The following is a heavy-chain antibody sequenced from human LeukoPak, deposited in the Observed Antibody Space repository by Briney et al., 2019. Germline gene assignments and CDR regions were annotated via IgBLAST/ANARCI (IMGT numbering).Heavy chain of an antibody. V-gene: IGHV1-8*01. CDR3: ARAIRNELLSEF. CDR2: VKPNRCNT. J-gene: IGHJ4*02. Sequence: ASLKVSRKASGYTFASYDITWVRQAPGQGLERIGWVKPNRCNTGDARKVQGTVSMTKDTSITTVYMERSRLRAADPAVYYCARAIRNELLSEFWGQGSLITVSS. D-gene: IGHD2/OR15-2a*01. CDR1: GYTFASYD.